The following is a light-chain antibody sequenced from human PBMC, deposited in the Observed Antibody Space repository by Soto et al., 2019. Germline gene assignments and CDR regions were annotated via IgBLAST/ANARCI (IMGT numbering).Light chain of an antibody. CDR3: CSFAGNYLYV. V-gene: IGLV2-11*01. J-gene: IGLJ1*01. CDR1: NSDVGAYNY. CDR2: DDN. Sequence: QSALTQPRSVSGSPGQSVTISCTGTNSDVGAYNYVSWYQQYPGKAPKLTIFDDNWRASGVPDRFSGSKAGNTASLTISGLQAEDEADYYCCSFAGNYLYVFGTGTKLTVL.